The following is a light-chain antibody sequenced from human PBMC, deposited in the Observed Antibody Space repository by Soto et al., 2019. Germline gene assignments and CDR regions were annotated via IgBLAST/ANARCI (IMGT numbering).Light chain of an antibody. CDR2: EVS. Sequence: QSALTQPASVSGSPGQSITISCTGTSGDVGGYKYVSWYQQHPGKAPKLMIYEVSNRPSGVSNRFSGSKSGNTASLTISGLQAEDEADYYCSSYTSSSPCVFGTGTQLTVL. CDR3: SSYTSSSPCV. V-gene: IGLV2-14*01. J-gene: IGLJ7*01. CDR1: SGDVGGYKY.